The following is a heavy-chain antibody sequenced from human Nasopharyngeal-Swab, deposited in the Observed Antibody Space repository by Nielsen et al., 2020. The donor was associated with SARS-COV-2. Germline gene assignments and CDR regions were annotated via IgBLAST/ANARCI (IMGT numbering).Heavy chain of an antibody. V-gene: IGHV3-7*01. D-gene: IGHD2-15*01. Sequence: VRQAPGKGLEWVANIKQDGSEQFYVDSVKGRFTISRDNAKNSLYLQMNSLRAEDTAVYYRARVRGYCSGGACYVYYYMDVWGKGTTVTVSS. CDR2: IKQDGSEQ. CDR3: ARVRGYCSGGACYVYYYMDV. J-gene: IGHJ6*03.